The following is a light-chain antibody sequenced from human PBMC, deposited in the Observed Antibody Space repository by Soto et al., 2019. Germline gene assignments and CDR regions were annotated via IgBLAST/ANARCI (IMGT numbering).Light chain of an antibody. CDR3: CSYVGATTYV. CDR2: EGI. Sequence: QSVLTQPASVSGSPGQSITISCTGSSDDIGGYNVVSWYQQHPGKAPKVIVYEGIKRPSGVSDRFSGSTSGSTASLTISGLQDEEEAEYYCCSYVGATTYVFGSGTKVTVL. J-gene: IGLJ1*01. CDR1: SDDIGGYNV. V-gene: IGLV2-23*01.